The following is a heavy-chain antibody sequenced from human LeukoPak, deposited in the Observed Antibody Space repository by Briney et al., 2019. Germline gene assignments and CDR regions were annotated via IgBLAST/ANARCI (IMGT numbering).Heavy chain of an antibody. Sequence: SETLSLTCTVSGGSISSYYWSWIRQPPGKGLEWIGYIFYSGSTTYNPSLKSRVSISLDTSKNQFSLTLASVTAADTAIYYCARHGTRGGLDYWGQGTLVTVSP. D-gene: IGHD3-16*01. CDR1: GGSISSYY. J-gene: IGHJ4*02. CDR3: ARHGTRGGLDY. CDR2: IFYSGST. V-gene: IGHV4-59*08.